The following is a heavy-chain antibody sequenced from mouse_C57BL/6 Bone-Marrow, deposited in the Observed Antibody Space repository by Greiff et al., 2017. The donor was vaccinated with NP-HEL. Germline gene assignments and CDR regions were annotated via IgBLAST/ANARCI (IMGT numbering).Heavy chain of an antibody. J-gene: IGHJ3*01. CDR1: GYTFTSYG. CDR3: ARWNSSGYVGFAY. D-gene: IGHD3-2*02. Sequence: VKLMESGAELARPGASVKLSCKASGYTFTSYGISWVKQRTGQGLEWIGEIYPRSGNTYYNEKFKGKATLTADKSSSTAYMELRSLTSEDSAVYFCARWNSSGYVGFAYWGQGTLVTVSA. CDR2: IYPRSGNT. V-gene: IGHV1-81*01.